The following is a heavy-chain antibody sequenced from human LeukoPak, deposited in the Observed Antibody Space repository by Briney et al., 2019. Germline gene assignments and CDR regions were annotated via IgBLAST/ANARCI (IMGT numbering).Heavy chain of an antibody. D-gene: IGHD1-20*01. CDR2: IIPILGIA. Sequence: GASVKVSCKASGYTFTSYDINWVRQATGQGLEWMGRIIPILGIANYAQKFQGRVTITADKSTSTAYMELSSLRSEDTAVYYCARDFREYNWNDVNAFDIWGQGTMVTVSS. CDR3: ARDFREYNWNDVNAFDI. CDR1: GYTFTSYD. V-gene: IGHV1-69*04. J-gene: IGHJ3*02.